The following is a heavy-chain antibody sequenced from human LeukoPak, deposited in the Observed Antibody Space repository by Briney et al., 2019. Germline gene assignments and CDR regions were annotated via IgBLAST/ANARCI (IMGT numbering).Heavy chain of an antibody. CDR2: ISSSSSTI. V-gene: IGHV3-48*02. Sequence: GGSLRLSCAASGFTFSNYSMNWVRQAPGKGLEWVSYISSSSSTIYYADSVKGRFTISRDNAKNSLYLQMNSLRDEDTAVYYCARSDYDILTGGYYFDYWGQGTLVTVSS. J-gene: IGHJ4*02. CDR1: GFTFSNYS. D-gene: IGHD3-9*01. CDR3: ARSDYDILTGGYYFDY.